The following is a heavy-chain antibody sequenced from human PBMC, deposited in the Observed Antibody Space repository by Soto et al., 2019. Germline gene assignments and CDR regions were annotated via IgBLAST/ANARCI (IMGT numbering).Heavy chain of an antibody. D-gene: IGHD3-10*01. CDR1: GGSISSYY. Sequence: SETLSLTCTVSGGSISSYYWSWIRRPAGKGLEWIGRIYTSGSTNYNPSLKSRVTMSVDTSKNQFSLKLSSVTAADTAVYYCARAPSITMVRGVNWFDPWGQGTLVTVS. J-gene: IGHJ5*02. V-gene: IGHV4-4*07. CDR2: IYTSGST. CDR3: ARAPSITMVRGVNWFDP.